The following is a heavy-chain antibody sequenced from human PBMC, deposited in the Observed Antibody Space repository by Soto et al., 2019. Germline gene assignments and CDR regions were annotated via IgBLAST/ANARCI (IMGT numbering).Heavy chain of an antibody. J-gene: IGHJ6*02. V-gene: IGHV3-23*01. CDR1: GFTFSSYA. CDR2: ISGSGGST. CDR3: AKDSAGIAAAGIYYYYGMDV. Sequence: GGSLRLSCAASGFTFSSYAMSWVRQAPGKGLEWVSAISGSGGSTYYADSVKGRFTISRDNSKNTLYLQMNSLRAEDTAVYYCAKDSAGIAAAGIYYYYGMDVWGQGTTVTVS. D-gene: IGHD6-13*01.